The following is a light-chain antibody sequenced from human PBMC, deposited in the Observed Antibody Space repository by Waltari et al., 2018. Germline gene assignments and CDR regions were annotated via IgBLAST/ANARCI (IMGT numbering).Light chain of an antibody. V-gene: IGLV2-11*01. CDR2: DVS. CDR1: SSDVRGYNY. CDR3: CSYSDSWV. Sequence: QSALTQPRSVSGSPGQSVTISCTGTSSDVRGYNYVSWYQLHPGKDPKLLIYDVSKPPSGVPDRFSGSKSGNTASLTISGFQAEDEADYYCCSYSDSWVFGGGNKLTVL. J-gene: IGLJ2*01.